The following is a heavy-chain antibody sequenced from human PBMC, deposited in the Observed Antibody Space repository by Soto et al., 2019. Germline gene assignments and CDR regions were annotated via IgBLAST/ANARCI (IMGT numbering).Heavy chain of an antibody. CDR3: ARGRGPVLMVYAIPFDY. J-gene: IGHJ4*02. CDR1: GGSFSGYY. D-gene: IGHD2-8*01. Sequence: QVQLQQWGAGLLKPSETLSLTCAVYGGSFSGYYWSWIRQPPGKGLGWIGEINHSGSTNYKPSLKSRVTISVDTSKNQFSLKLSAVTAADTAVYYCARGRGPVLMVYAIPFDYWGQGTLVTVSS. V-gene: IGHV4-34*01. CDR2: INHSGST.